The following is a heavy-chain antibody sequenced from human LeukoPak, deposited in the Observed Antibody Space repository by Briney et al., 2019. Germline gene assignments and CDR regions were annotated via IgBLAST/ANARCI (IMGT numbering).Heavy chain of an antibody. CDR1: GFTFSSYG. Sequence: TGGSLRLSCAASGFTFSSYGMHWVRQAPGKGLEWVAVIWYDGSNKYYADSVKGRFTISRDNSKNTLYLQMNSLRAEDTAVYYCARDGWRFGESPHWFDPWGQGTLVTVSS. CDR2: IWYDGSNK. D-gene: IGHD3-10*01. CDR3: ARDGWRFGESPHWFDP. J-gene: IGHJ5*02. V-gene: IGHV3-33*01.